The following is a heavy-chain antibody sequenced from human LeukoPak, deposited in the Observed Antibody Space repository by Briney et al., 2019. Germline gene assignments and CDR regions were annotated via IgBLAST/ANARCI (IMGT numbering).Heavy chain of an antibody. CDR2: ISSSSSTI. V-gene: IGHV3-48*01. Sequence: GGSLRLSCAASGFTFSSYSMNWVRQAPGKGLEWVSYISSSSSTIYYANSVKGRFTISRDNAKNSLYLQMNSLRAEDTAVYYCARDLYYYGSGLPEAFDIWGQGTMVTVSS. J-gene: IGHJ3*02. CDR3: ARDLYYYGSGLPEAFDI. CDR1: GFTFSSYS. D-gene: IGHD3-10*01.